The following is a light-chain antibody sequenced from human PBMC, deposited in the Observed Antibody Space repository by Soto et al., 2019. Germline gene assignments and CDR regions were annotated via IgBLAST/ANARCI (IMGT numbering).Light chain of an antibody. J-gene: IGKJ1*01. V-gene: IGKV1-5*01. CDR3: QQYNSYWR. CDR2: GGS. CDR1: QSIGSY. Sequence: DIQMTQSPSSLSASVGDRVTITCRASQSIGSYLNWYQQKPGKAPNLLIHGGSILQSGVPPRFSGGGGGTDFTLTISSLQPDDFAIYYCQQYNSYWRFGQGTKVDIK.